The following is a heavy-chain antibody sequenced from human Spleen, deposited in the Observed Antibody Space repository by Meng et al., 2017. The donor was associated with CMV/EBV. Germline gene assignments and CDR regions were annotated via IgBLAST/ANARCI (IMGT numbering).Heavy chain of an antibody. CDR1: GFSFNNYG. CDR3: AKGGIMDYYGMDV. CDR2: IRYDGSNK. D-gene: IGHD2-8*01. V-gene: IGHV3-30*02. Sequence: GESLKISCAASGFSFNNYGMHWVRQAPGKGLEWVAFIRYDGSNKYYADSVKGRFTISRDNSKNTLYLQMNSLRAEDTALYYCAKGGIMDYYGMDVWGQGTTVTVSS. J-gene: IGHJ6*02.